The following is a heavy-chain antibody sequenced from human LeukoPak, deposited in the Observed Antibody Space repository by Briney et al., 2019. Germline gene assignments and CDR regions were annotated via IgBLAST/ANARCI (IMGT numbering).Heavy chain of an antibody. CDR3: ARANYDYVWGSWYY. D-gene: IGHD3-16*01. V-gene: IGHV1-69*06. J-gene: IGHJ4*02. Sequence: SVKVSCKASGGTFSSYAISWVRQAPGQGLEWMGGIIPIFGTANYAQKFQGRVTITADKSTSTAYMELSSLRSEDTAVYYCARANYDYVWGSWYYWGQGTLVTVSS. CDR2: IIPIFGTA. CDR1: GGTFSSYA.